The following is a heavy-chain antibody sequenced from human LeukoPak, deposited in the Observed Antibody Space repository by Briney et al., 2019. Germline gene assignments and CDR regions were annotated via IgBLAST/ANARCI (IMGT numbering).Heavy chain of an antibody. CDR2: ISKSGGSGTTI. Sequence: PGGSLRLSCVASGFAFSSYEMNWVRQAPGKGLEWVSYISKSGGSGTTIYYADSVKGRFTISRDNAENSVFLQMNSLRAEDTAIYYCASLWELLGSWGQGTLVTVSS. CDR3: ASLWELLGS. J-gene: IGHJ5*02. D-gene: IGHD1-26*01. V-gene: IGHV3-48*03. CDR1: GFAFSSYE.